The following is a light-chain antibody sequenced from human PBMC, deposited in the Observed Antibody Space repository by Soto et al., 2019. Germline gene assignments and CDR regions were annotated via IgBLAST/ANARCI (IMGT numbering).Light chain of an antibody. J-gene: IGLJ2*01. V-gene: IGLV2-23*01. Sequence: QSALTQPASVSGSPGQSITISCTGTSSDVGSYNLVSWYQQHPGKAPKLMIYEGSKRPSGVSYRFFGSKSGNTASLTISGLQAEDEADYYCCSYAGSSTHVVFGGGTKVTVL. CDR2: EGS. CDR1: SSDVGSYNL. CDR3: CSYAGSSTHVV.